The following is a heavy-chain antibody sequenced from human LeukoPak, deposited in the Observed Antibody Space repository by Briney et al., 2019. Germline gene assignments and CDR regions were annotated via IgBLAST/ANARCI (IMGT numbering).Heavy chain of an antibody. J-gene: IGHJ6*02. D-gene: IGHD5-24*01. CDR2: MYSGGST. V-gene: IGHV3-53*04. CDR1: GFTVSSNF. CDR3: ARGVGRDGYNYYYYGMDV. Sequence: GGSLRLSCAASGFTVSSNFMNWVRQAPGKGLEWASVMYSGGSTYYTDSVKGRFTISRHKSKNTVYLQMNSLRAEDTAVYYCARGVGRDGYNYYYYGMDVWGQGTTVTVSS.